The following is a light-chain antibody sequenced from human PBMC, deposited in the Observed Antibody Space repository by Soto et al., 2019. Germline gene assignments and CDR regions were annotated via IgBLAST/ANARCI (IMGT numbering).Light chain of an antibody. V-gene: IGKV3-11*01. CDR3: QQRTNSWT. CDR1: QSVSSY. CDR2: DAS. J-gene: IGKJ1*01. Sequence: IVLTQSPDTLSLSPGERATLSCRASQSVSSYLAWYQQKPGQAPRLLIFDASNRAAGIPARFIGSGSGTDFTLTISSLEPEDFAVYYCQQRTNSWTFGQGTKVEIK.